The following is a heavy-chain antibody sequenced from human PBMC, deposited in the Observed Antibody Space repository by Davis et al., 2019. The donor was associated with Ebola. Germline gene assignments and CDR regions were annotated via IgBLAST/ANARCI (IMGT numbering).Heavy chain of an antibody. D-gene: IGHD5-24*01. CDR1: GGTFSSYA. CDR2: IIPIFGIA. V-gene: IGHV1-69*10. Sequence: AASVKVSCKASGGTFSSYAISWVRQAPGQGLEWMGGIIPIFGIANYAQKFQGRVTITADKSTSTAYMELSSLRSEDTAVYYCARRPVVGYNYFDYWGQGTLVTVSS. CDR3: ARRPVVGYNYFDY. J-gene: IGHJ4*02.